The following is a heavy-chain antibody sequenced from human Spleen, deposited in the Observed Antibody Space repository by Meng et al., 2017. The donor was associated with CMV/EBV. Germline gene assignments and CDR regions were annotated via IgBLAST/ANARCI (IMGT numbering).Heavy chain of an antibody. J-gene: IGHJ4*02. Sequence: SETLSLTCTVSGGSVTSDNYYWTWIRQPPEKGLEWIGYIFYTGDTNYNPSLKSRVTISVDTSKNHFSLKVNSVTAADTALYYCARGLRYFDFWRGYWHPDYWGQGTLVTVSS. CDR2: IFYTGDT. CDR3: ARGLRYFDFWRGYWHPDY. CDR1: GGSVTSDNYY. D-gene: IGHD3-3*01. V-gene: IGHV4-61*03.